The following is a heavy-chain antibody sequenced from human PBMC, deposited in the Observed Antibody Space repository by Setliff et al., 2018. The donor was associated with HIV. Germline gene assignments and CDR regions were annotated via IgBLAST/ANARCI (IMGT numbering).Heavy chain of an antibody. Sequence: PSETLSLTCTVADSGTYYWSWIRQPAGKGLEWIGRVSSRGDTNYNPSLKSRVTMSVDTSKNQFSLKLTSVTASDTAVYYCARAAAGNTGPFDLWGQGSPVTVSS. CDR1: DSGTYY. CDR3: ARAAAGNTGPFDL. CDR2: VSSRGDT. J-gene: IGHJ4*02. V-gene: IGHV4-4*07. D-gene: IGHD4-17*01.